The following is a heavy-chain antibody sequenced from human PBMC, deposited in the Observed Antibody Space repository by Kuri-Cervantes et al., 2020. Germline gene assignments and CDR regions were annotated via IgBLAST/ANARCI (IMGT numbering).Heavy chain of an antibody. CDR2: INQDGSKK. Sequence: ETLSLTCAVSGGSISSSNWWSWVRQAPGKGLEWVANINQDGSKKYYVDSVKGRFTISRDNAKNSLYLQMNSLRAEDTAVYYCARAIGDYAAYWGQGTLVTVSS. CDR1: GGSISSSNW. D-gene: IGHD4-17*01. V-gene: IGHV3-7*01. J-gene: IGHJ4*02. CDR3: ARAIGDYAAY.